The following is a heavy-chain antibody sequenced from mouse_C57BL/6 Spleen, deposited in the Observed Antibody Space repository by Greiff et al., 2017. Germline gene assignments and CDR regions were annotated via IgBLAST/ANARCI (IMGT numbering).Heavy chain of an antibody. D-gene: IGHD1-1*01. CDR1: GYTFTSYW. J-gene: IGHJ2*01. CDR3: ARQGYYGSNDY. V-gene: IGHV1-55*01. Sequence: QVHVKQPGAGLVKPGASVKMSCKASGYTFTSYWITWVKQRPGQGLEWIGDIYPGSGSTNYNEKFKSKATLTVDTSSSTAYMQLSSLTSEDSAVYYCARQGYYGSNDYWGQGTTLTVSS. CDR2: IYPGSGST.